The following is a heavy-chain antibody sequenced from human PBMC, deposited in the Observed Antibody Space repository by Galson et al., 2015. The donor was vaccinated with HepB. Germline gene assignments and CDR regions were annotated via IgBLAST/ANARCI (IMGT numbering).Heavy chain of an antibody. D-gene: IGHD6-19*01. J-gene: IGHJ6*02. CDR3: SKGLLVYYGMDV. CDR1: GGSISSRSYY. CDR2: IYSGGST. V-gene: IGHV4-39*07. Sequence: ATLSLTCTVSGGSISSRSYYWAWIRQPPGKGLEWIGNIYSGGSTHYNPSLKSRVTISVDTSKNQFSLKLSSVTAADTAVYYCSKGLLVYYGMDVWGQGTTVTVSS.